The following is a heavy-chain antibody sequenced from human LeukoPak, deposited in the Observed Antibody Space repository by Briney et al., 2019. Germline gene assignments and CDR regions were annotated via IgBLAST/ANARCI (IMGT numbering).Heavy chain of an antibody. CDR3: ARDWRQDWRVYSGSGVFDY. Sequence: GGSLRLSCAGSGFTFSSYWMSWVRQAPGKGLEWVSNIKQDGSEKYYVDSVKGRFTISRDNAKNSLYLQMNSLRAEDAAVYYCARDWRQDWRVYSGSGVFDYWRQGTLVTVSS. V-gene: IGHV3-7*01. CDR1: GFTFSSYW. CDR2: IKQDGSEK. D-gene: IGHD5-12*01. J-gene: IGHJ4*02.